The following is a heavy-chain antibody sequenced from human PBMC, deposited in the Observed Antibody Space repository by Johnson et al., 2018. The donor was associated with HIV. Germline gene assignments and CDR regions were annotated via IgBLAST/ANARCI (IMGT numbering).Heavy chain of an antibody. V-gene: IGHV3-30-3*01. CDR2: ISYDGSNK. CDR3: ARDNEDIVLVGAFDI. D-gene: IGHD2-8*02. CDR1: GFTFSSYA. J-gene: IGHJ3*02. Sequence: QVQLVESGGGLVQPGGSLRLSCAASGFTFSSYAMSWVRQAPGKGLEWVAVISYDGSNKYYADSVKGRFTISRDNSKNTLYLQMNSLRAEDTAVYYCARDNEDIVLVGAFDIWGQGTMVTVSS.